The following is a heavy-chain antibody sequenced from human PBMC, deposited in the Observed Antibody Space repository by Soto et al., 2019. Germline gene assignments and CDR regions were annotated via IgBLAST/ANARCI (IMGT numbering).Heavy chain of an antibody. J-gene: IGHJ4*02. D-gene: IGHD6-19*01. V-gene: IGHV3-66*01. CDR2: IYSDGST. Sequence: GGSLRLSCAVSGFSGSTNYMSWVRQAPGQGLEWVSVIYSDGSTYYADSVKGRFTISRDKSKNTLSLQMNSLRAEDTAVYYCAREGVAVPDNGRFDYWGQGTLVTVSS. CDR3: AREGVAVPDNGRFDY. CDR1: GFSGSTNY.